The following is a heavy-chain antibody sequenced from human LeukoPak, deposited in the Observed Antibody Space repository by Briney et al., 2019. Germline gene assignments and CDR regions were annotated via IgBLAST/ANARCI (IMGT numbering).Heavy chain of an antibody. D-gene: IGHD3-10*01. J-gene: IGHJ5*02. Sequence: SETLSLTCTVSGGSISSYYWSWIRQPPGKGLEWIGSIYYSGSTYYNPSLKSRVTISVDTSKNQFSLKLSSVTAADTAVYYCARCGILLWFGELLGTNWFDPWGQGTLVTVSS. CDR1: GGSISSYY. V-gene: IGHV4-59*12. CDR3: ARCGILLWFGELLGTNWFDP. CDR2: IYYSGST.